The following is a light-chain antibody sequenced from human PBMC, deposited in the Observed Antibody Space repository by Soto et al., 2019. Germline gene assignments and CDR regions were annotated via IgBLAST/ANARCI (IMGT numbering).Light chain of an antibody. V-gene: IGLV2-14*01. CDR2: DVT. CDR1: SSDVGGSNY. CDR3: SSYRSGTVV. Sequence: QSVLTHPASVSGSPGQSITISCTGTSSDVGGSNYVSWYQQHPGIAPKLMIYDVTNRPSGVSHRFSGSRSGNTASLTISGLQAEDEADYYCSSYRSGTVVFGGGTKLTVL. J-gene: IGLJ2*01.